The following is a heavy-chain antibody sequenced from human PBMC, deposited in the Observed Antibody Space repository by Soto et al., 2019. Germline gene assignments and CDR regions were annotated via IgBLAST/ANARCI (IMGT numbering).Heavy chain of an antibody. CDR3: ARCGGGSCYFDY. D-gene: IGHD2-15*01. V-gene: IGHV4-31*03. CDR2: ISNSGIK. CDR1: GGSISNDGYF. J-gene: IGHJ4*02. Sequence: SETLSLTCTVSGGSISNDGYFWGWIRQHPGKGLEWIGYISNSGIKYYNTSLKSRVIISVDTSKNHFSLKLSSVTVADTAVYYCARCGGGSCYFDYWGQGTLVTAPQ.